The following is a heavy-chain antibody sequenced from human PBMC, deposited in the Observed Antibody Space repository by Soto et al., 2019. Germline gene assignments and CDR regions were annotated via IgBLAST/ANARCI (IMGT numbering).Heavy chain of an antibody. CDR2: ISYDGSNK. CDR3: ARDRRRDLRPYYYYGMDV. Sequence: QVQLVESGGGVVQPGRSLRLSCAASGFTFSSYAMHWVRQAPGKGLEWVAVISYDGSNKYYADSVKGRFTISRDNSKNTLYLQMNSLRAEDTAVYYCARDRRRDLRPYYYYGMDVWGQGTTVTVSS. J-gene: IGHJ6*02. V-gene: IGHV3-30-3*01. CDR1: GFTFSSYA.